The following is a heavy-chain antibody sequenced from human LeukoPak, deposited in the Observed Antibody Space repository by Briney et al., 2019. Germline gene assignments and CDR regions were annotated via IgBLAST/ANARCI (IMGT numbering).Heavy chain of an antibody. CDR2: ISWNSGSI. V-gene: IGHV3-9*01. CDR3: AKAPYYDFWSGYHDYFDY. Sequence: TGGSLRLSCAASGFTFSSYAMHWVRQAPGKGLEWVSGISWNSGSIGYADSVKGRFTISRDNAKNSLYLQMNSLRAEDTALYYCAKAPYYDFWSGYHDYFDYWGQGTLVTVSS. D-gene: IGHD3-3*01. J-gene: IGHJ4*02. CDR1: GFTFSSYA.